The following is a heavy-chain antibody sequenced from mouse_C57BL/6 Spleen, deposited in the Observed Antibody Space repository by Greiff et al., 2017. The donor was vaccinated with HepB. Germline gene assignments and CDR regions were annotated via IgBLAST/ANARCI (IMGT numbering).Heavy chain of an antibody. J-gene: IGHJ1*03. CDR2: ISSGGSYT. CDR1: GFTFSSYG. V-gene: IGHV5-6*01. CDR3: ARHKEYGSSYVRDFDV. Sequence: EVQGVESGGDLVKPGGSLKLSCAASGFTFSSYGMSWVRQTPDKRLEWVATISSGGSYTYYPDSVKGRFTISRDNAKNTLYLQMSSLKSEDTAMYYCARHKEYGSSYVRDFDVWGTGTTVTVSS. D-gene: IGHD1-1*01.